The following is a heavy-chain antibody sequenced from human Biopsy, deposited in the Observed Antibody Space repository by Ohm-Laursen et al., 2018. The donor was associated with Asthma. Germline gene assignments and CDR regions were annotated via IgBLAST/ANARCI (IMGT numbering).Heavy chain of an antibody. CDR2: ISDTGSA. V-gene: IGHV4-39*01. Sequence: GTLSLTCAVSGGSMSSSSYYWGWIRQPPGKGPEWMGSISDTGSAYHNPSLKSRVPISVDTSKNHFSLKLSSVTAADTAVYYCARHWDWGSFFDYWGQGTPVTVSS. CDR3: ARHWDWGSFFDY. CDR1: GGSMSSSSYY. D-gene: IGHD7-27*01. J-gene: IGHJ4*02.